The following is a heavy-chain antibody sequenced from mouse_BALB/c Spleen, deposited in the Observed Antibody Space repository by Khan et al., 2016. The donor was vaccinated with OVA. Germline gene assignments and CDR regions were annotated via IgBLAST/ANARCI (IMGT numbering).Heavy chain of an antibody. J-gene: IGHJ3*01. CDR2: INTGGAYT. V-gene: IGHV5-6*01. CDR1: GFTFSTYG. D-gene: IGHD1-1*01. CDR3: ARLAYYYNSEGFAY. Sequence: EVELVESGGDFVRPGGSLKLSCAASGFTFSTYGMSWVRQTPDKRLEWVATINTGGAYTYYPDSVKGRFTISRDNAKNTLYLQLISLKSEDTAIYYCARLAYYYNSEGFAYWGQGTLVTVSA.